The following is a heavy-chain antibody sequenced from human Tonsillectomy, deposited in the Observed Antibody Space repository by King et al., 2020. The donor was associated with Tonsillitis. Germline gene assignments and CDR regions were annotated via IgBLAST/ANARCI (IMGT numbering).Heavy chain of an antibody. CDR3: SREIMDCSGGSCYSPTFDY. D-gene: IGHD2-15*01. CDR2: IRSKAYGGTT. J-gene: IGHJ4*02. V-gene: IGHV3-49*04. CDR1: GFTFGDYA. Sequence: VQLVESGGGLEQPGRSLRLSCTASGFTFGDYAMSWVRQAPGKGLEWVGFIRSKAYGGTTEYAASVKGRFTISRDDSNSIAYLQMNSLKTEDTAVYYCSREIMDCSGGSCYSPTFDYWGQGTLVTVSS.